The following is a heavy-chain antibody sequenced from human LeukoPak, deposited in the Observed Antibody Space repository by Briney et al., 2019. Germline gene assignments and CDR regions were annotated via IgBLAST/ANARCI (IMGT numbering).Heavy chain of an antibody. CDR3: TRGRNNYRR. Sequence: SETLSLTCTVSGGSISSSSYYWGWIRQPPGKGLEWIGSIYYSGSTYYNPSLKSRVTISVDTSKNQFSLKLTSVTAADTAVYYCTRGRNNYRRWGQGTLVTVSS. V-gene: IGHV4-39*01. D-gene: IGHD1-20*01. CDR1: GGSISSSSYY. CDR2: IYYSGST. J-gene: IGHJ4*02.